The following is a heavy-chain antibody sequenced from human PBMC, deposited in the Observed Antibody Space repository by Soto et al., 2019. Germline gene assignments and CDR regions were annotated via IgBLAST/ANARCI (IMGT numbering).Heavy chain of an antibody. CDR2: ISSSGSTI. CDR1: GFTFSDYY. V-gene: IGHV3-11*01. D-gene: IGHD3-22*01. Sequence: GGSLRLSCAASGFTFSDYYMSWIRQAPGKGLEWVSYISSSGSTIYYADSVKGRFTISRDNAKNSLYLQMNSLRAEDTAVYYCARARGRVVVITTKWPYFDYWGQGTMVTVSS. CDR3: ARARGRVVVITTKWPYFDY. J-gene: IGHJ4*02.